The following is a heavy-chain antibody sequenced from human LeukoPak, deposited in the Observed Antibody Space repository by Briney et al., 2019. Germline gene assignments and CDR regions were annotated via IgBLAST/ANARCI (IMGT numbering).Heavy chain of an antibody. V-gene: IGHV1-46*01. Sequence: ASVKVSCKVSGYTFTRYYMHWVRQAPGQGLEWMGIINPSGGSARYAQKFQGRVTMTRDTSTSTVYMEVSSLRSEDTAVYYCARLADYDSSGYLSYWGQGTLVTVPS. J-gene: IGHJ4*02. CDR2: INPSGGSA. CDR1: GYTFTRYY. CDR3: ARLADYDSSGYLSY. D-gene: IGHD3-22*01.